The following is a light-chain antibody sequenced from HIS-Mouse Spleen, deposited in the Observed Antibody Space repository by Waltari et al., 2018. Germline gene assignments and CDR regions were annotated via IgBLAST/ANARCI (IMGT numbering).Light chain of an antibody. CDR1: ALPKQY. CDR3: YSTDSSGNHRRV. Sequence: SYELTQPPSGSVSPGQTARITCSGDALPKQYAYWYQQKTGQAPVLVIYEDSKRPSGIPERFSGSSSGTMATLTISGAQVEDEADYYCYSTDSSGNHRRVFGGGTKLTVL. J-gene: IGLJ3*02. CDR2: EDS. V-gene: IGLV3-10*01.